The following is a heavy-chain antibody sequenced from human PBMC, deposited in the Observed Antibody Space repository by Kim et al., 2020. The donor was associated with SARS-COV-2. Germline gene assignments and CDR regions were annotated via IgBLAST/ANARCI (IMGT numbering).Heavy chain of an antibody. V-gene: IGHV3-30-3*01. J-gene: IGHJ6*02. CDR1: GFTFSSYA. CDR2: ISYDGSNK. CDR3: ARGALDYDILTCYYTGGNYYYYYGMDV. D-gene: IGHD3-9*01. Sequence: GGSLRLSCAASGFTFSSYAMHWVRQAPGKGPEWVAVISYDGSNKYYADSVKGRFTISRDNSKNTLYLQMNSLRAEDTAVYYCARGALDYDILTCYYTGGNYYYYYGMDVWGQGTTVTVSS.